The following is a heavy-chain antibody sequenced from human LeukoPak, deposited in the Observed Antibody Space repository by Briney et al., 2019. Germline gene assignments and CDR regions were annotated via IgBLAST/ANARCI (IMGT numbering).Heavy chain of an antibody. D-gene: IGHD3-22*01. CDR3: ARGARDYFELDC. CDR1: GFTVSSNY. CDR2: IQSNGRT. J-gene: IGHJ4*02. V-gene: IGHV3-66*01. Sequence: GGSLRLSCAASGFTVSSNYMTWVRQAPGKGLEFVSVIQSNGRTYYADSVKDRFTISRDNSKNTLYLQMDGLRVEDTGVYYCARGARDYFELDCWRQGTLVNVSS.